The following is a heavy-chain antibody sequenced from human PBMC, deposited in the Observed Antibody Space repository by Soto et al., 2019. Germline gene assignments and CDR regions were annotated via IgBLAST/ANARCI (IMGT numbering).Heavy chain of an antibody. Sequence: GGSLRLSCAASGFTFSSYAMSWVRQAPGKGLEWVSAISGSGGSTYYADSVKGRFTISRDNSKNTLYLQMNSLRAEDTAVYYCAKDPYSSSSGGRYYFDYWGQGTLVTVPQ. CDR2: ISGSGGST. CDR1: GFTFSSYA. V-gene: IGHV3-23*01. D-gene: IGHD6-6*01. J-gene: IGHJ4*02. CDR3: AKDPYSSSSGGRYYFDY.